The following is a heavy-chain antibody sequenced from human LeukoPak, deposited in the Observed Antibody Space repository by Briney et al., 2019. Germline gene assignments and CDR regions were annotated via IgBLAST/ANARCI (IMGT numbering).Heavy chain of an antibody. D-gene: IGHD4-17*01. CDR1: GFTFSSYS. CDR3: ARDRYGDYVFDY. Sequence: GGSLRLSCAASGFTFSSYSMNWVRQAPGKALEWVSYISGSGSTIYYADFVKGRFAISRDNAKNTLDPQLISLTDEDTAVYYCARDRYGDYVFDYWGQGTLVTVSS. CDR2: ISGSGSTI. J-gene: IGHJ4*02. V-gene: IGHV3-48*02.